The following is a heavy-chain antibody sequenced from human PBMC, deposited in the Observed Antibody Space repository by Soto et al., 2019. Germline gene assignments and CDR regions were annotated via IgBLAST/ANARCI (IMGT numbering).Heavy chain of an antibody. CDR3: ARGWGRIFDY. V-gene: IGHV4-34*01. CDR1: GGSFSGYY. CDR2: INHSRST. Sequence: QVQLQQWGAGLLKPSETLSLTCAVYGGSFSGYYWSWIRQPPGKGLEWIGEINHSRSTNYNPSLKSRVTISVDTSKNQFSLKLSSVTAAGTAVYYCARGWGRIFDYWGQGTLVTVSS. J-gene: IGHJ4*02. D-gene: IGHD7-27*01.